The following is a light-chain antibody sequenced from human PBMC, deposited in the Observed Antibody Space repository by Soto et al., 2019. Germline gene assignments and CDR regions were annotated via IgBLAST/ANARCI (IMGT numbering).Light chain of an antibody. CDR2: GAS. V-gene: IGKV3-15*01. J-gene: IGKJ2*01. CDR1: QSVSNN. CDR3: QQDDNLPYT. Sequence: EIVMTHSPATLSVSPGERATLSCRASQSVSNNLAWYQQKPGKAPRLLIYGASTRATAIPSRFSGSGSGTEFTLTISSLQSEDFAVYFCQQDDNLPYTFGQGTKLEIK.